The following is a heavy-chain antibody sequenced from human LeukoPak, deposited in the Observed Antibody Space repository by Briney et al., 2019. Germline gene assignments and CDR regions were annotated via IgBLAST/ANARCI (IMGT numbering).Heavy chain of an antibody. D-gene: IGHD6-19*01. V-gene: IGHV1-24*01. J-gene: IGHJ4*02. Sequence: ASVKVSCKVSGYTLTELSMHWVRQAPGKGLEWMGGFDPEDGETIYAQKFQGRVTMTEDTSTDTAYMELGSLRSEDTAVYYCATDGSSGWYYFDYWGQGTLVTVSS. CDR3: ATDGSSGWYYFDY. CDR2: FDPEDGET. CDR1: GYTLTELS.